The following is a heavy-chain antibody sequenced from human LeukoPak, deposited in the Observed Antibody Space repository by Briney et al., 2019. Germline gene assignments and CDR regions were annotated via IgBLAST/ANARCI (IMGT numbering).Heavy chain of an antibody. V-gene: IGHV1-2*02. J-gene: IGHJ6*03. CDR2: INPNSGGT. CDR3: ARDPTGYCTNGVCYIAAYYMDV. Sequence: ASVKVSCKASGYTFTGYYMHWVGQAPGQGLEWMGWINPNSGGTNYAQKFQGRVTVTRDTSISTAYMELSRLRSDDTGVYYCARDPTGYCTNGVCYIAAYYMDVWGKGTTVTASS. CDR1: GYTFTGYY. D-gene: IGHD2-8*01.